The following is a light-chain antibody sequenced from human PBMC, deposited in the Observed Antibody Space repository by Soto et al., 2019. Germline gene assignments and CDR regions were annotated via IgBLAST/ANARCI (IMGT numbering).Light chain of an antibody. V-gene: IGKV3-20*01. CDR3: QQYTDSPQT. Sequence: EIVLTQSPGTLSLSPGEIATLSFSASQSVGSNYLAWYQQKPGQAPRLLIYAASGKATGIPDRFSGSGSGTDFTLTISRLEPEDFAVYYCQQYTDSPQTFGQGTKVDIK. CDR1: QSVGSNY. J-gene: IGKJ1*01. CDR2: AAS.